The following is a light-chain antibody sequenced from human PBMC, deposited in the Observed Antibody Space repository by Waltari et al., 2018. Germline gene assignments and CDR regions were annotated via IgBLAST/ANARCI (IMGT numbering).Light chain of an antibody. CDR2: EVS. V-gene: IGLV2-8*01. CDR1: SSDVGGFDY. CDR3: SSFAASSQML. Sequence: QSALTQPPSASGSPGQSVTISCTGTSSDVGGFDYVPWYQQHPGKVPRLMIYEVSKRPSGVPDRFSGSKSGNTASLTVSGLQVEDEADYYCSSFAASSQMLFGGGTKLTVL. J-gene: IGLJ2*01.